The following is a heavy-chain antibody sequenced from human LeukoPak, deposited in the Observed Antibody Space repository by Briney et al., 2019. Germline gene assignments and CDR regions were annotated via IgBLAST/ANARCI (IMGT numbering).Heavy chain of an antibody. J-gene: IGHJ5*02. V-gene: IGHV4-34*01. CDR3: ARRGGWWPKKNWFDP. CDR1: GGSFSSYY. CDR2: INHSGST. D-gene: IGHD2-15*01. Sequence: SETLSLTCAVYGGSFSSYYWSWIRQPPGKGLEWIGEINHSGSTNYNPSLKSRVTISVDTSKNQFSLKLSSVTAADTAVYYCARRGGWWPKKNWFDPWGQGTLVTVSS.